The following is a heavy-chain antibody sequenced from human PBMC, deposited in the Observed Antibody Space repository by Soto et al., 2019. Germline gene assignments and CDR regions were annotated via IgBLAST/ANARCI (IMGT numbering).Heavy chain of an antibody. Sequence: GPTLVNPTQTLTLTCSFSGFSLSAYGVRVIWFRQPPGETLEWLALIHWNDDKRYSPYLKSRLTITKDTSKNQVVLTLTNLDPLDTGTYFCAHTNDSSDFLTSWGQGILVTVS. CDR2: IHWNDDK. J-gene: IGHJ5*02. CDR1: GFSLSAYGVR. V-gene: IGHV2-5*01. CDR3: AHTNDSSDFLTS. D-gene: IGHD3-22*01.